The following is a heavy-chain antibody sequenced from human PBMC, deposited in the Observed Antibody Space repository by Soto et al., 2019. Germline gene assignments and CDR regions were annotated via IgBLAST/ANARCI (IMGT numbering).Heavy chain of an antibody. CDR1: GFNFGAYA. Sequence: GGSLRLSCEASGFNFGAYAMSWVRQAPGKGLEWVSGISGSSSGTYYTDSVKGRFTISRDNSKNTVYLQMNSLRGEDTDVYYCAKDRSENFWVYYYAMDVWGQGTAVTVSS. V-gene: IGHV3-23*01. CDR2: ISGSSSGT. J-gene: IGHJ6*02. CDR3: AKDRSENFWVYYYAMDV. D-gene: IGHD6-19*01.